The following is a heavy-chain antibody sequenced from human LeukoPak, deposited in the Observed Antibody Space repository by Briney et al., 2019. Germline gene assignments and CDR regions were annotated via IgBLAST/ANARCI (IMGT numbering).Heavy chain of an antibody. CDR3: ARSGIAARPLDY. D-gene: IGHD6-6*01. V-gene: IGHV3-74*01. J-gene: IGHJ4*02. CDR1: GFTFSSRW. Sequence: PGGSLRLSCVASGFTFSSRWMHWVRQAPGKGLVWVSIINTDGSTTRYADFVEGRFTISRDNARNTLYLEMNSLRVEDTAVYYCARSGIAARPLDYWGQGTLVTVSS. CDR2: INTDGSTT.